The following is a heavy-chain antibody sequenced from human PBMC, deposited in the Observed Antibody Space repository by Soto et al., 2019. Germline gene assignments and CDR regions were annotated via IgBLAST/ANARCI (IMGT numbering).Heavy chain of an antibody. CDR2: ISSSSSYI. V-gene: IGHV3-21*01. D-gene: IGHD6-6*01. J-gene: IGHJ5*02. CDR3: ARVRGALAARTLNWFDP. CDR1: GFTFSSYS. Sequence: PGGSLRLSCAASGFTFSSYSMNWVRQAPGKGLEWVSSISSSSSYIYYADSVKGRFTISRDNAKNSLYLQMNSLRAEDTAVYYCARVRGALAARTLNWFDPWGQGTLVTVYS.